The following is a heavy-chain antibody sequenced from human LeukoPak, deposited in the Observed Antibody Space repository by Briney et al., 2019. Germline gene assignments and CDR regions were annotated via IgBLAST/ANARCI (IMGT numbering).Heavy chain of an antibody. J-gene: IGHJ4*02. D-gene: IGHD3-3*01. V-gene: IGHV3-48*01. Sequence: GGSLRLSCAASGFTFSSYSMNWVRQAPGKGLEWVSYISSSSTIYYADSVKGRFTISRDNAKNSLYLQMNSLRAEDTAVYYCARGRTYYDFWSGYFDYWGQGTLVTVSS. CDR3: ARGRTYYDFWSGYFDY. CDR2: ISSSSTI. CDR1: GFTFSSYS.